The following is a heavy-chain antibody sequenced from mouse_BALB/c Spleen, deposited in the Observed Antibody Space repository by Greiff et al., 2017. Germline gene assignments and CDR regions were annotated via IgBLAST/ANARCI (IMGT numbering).Heavy chain of an antibody. CDR1: GYTFTSYW. J-gene: IGHJ4*01. V-gene: IGHV1-5*01. CDR2: IYPGNSDT. D-gene: IGHD2-4*01. Sequence: EVQLQQSGTVLARPGASVKMSCKASGYTFTSYWMHWVNQRPGQGLEWIGAIYPGNSDTSYNQKFKGKAKLTAVTSTSTAYMELSSLTNEDSAVYYCTRRDYDGGNYAMDYWGQGTSVTVSS. CDR3: TRRDYDGGNYAMDY.